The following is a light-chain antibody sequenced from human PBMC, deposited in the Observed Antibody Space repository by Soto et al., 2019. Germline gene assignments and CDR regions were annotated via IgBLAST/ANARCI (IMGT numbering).Light chain of an antibody. Sequence: DIQMTQSPSTLSASVGDRVTITCRASQSISSWLAWYQQKPGKAPKLLIYKASSLESGVPSRFRGSGSGTEFTLTNSSLQPDDFATYYCQQYNSYSRTFGQGTKVEIK. CDR3: QQYNSYSRT. CDR1: QSISSW. CDR2: KAS. J-gene: IGKJ1*01. V-gene: IGKV1-5*03.